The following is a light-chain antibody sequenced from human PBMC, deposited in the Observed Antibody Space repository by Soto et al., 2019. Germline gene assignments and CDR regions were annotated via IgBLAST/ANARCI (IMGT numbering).Light chain of an antibody. CDR2: DAS. CDR3: QQYTNTNNPWM. Sequence: DIRVTQSPPTLSASGGDRVTITCRASQTITTWMAWYQQKPGKAPKLLVYDASTLQSGVATRFSGSGSGTEFTLIISGLQPEDSATYYCQQYTNTNNPWMFGQGTKVDIK. V-gene: IGKV1-5*01. CDR1: QTITTW. J-gene: IGKJ1*01.